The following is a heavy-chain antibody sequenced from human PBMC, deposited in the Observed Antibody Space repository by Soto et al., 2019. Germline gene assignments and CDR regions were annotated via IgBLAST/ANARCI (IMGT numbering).Heavy chain of an antibody. CDR1: GFSLSNARMG. V-gene: IGHV2-26*01. Sequence: QVTLKESGPVLVKPTETLTLTCTVSGFSLSNARMGVSWIRQPPGKALEWLAHIFSNDEKSYSTSLKSRLTSSKDTSKSQVVLIMTNMDPVDTATYYCARAYFYDSPVPFDYWGQGTRVTVSS. CDR3: ARAYFYDSPVPFDY. D-gene: IGHD3-22*01. J-gene: IGHJ4*02. CDR2: IFSNDEK.